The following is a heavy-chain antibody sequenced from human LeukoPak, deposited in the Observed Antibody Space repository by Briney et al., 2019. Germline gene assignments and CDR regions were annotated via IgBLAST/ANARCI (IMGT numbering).Heavy chain of an antibody. D-gene: IGHD4-17*01. V-gene: IGHV3-7*01. CDR3: ARDSTDSYGDYAFDY. Sequence: GGSLRLSCAASRFTFSSYAMSWVRQAPGKGLEWVANIKQDGSEKYYVDSVKGRFTISRDNTKNSLYLQMNSLRAEDTAVYYCARDSTDSYGDYAFDYWGQGTLVTVSS. CDR2: IKQDGSEK. CDR1: RFTFSSYA. J-gene: IGHJ4*02.